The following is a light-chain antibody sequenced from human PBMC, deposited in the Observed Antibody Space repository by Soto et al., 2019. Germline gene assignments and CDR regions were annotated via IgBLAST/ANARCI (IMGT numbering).Light chain of an antibody. V-gene: IGKV3-20*01. Sequence: EIVLTQSPGTLSLSPGKRATLSCRASQSVNSKYLAWYQQKPGQAPSLLMYGTSSRATGIPDRFSGSGSGTEFTFTISRVEPEDFAVYYCQQYGRSPYTFGQGTRLEIK. J-gene: IGKJ5*01. CDR1: QSVNSKY. CDR2: GTS. CDR3: QQYGRSPYT.